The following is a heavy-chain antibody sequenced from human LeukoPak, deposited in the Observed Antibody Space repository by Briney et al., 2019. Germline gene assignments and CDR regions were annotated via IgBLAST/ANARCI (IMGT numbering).Heavy chain of an antibody. J-gene: IGHJ5*02. CDR2: IYYTGST. V-gene: IGHV4-39*07. Sequence: SQTLSLTCTVSGGSISSSSYYWGWIRQPPGKGLEWIGSIYYTGSTYYNPSLKSRVTISVDTSKNQFSLNLSSVTAADTAVYYCAVIWSGYYTGWFDPWGQGTLVTVSS. CDR1: GGSISSSSYY. D-gene: IGHD3-3*01. CDR3: AVIWSGYYTGWFDP.